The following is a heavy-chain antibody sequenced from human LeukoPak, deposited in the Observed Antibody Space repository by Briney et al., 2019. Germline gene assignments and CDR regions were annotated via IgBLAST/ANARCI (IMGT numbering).Heavy chain of an antibody. CDR2: ISGSGGTT. D-gene: IGHD1-26*01. CDR1: GFTFSSYA. CDR3: ARDKIVGATNFDF. Sequence: GGSLRLSCEASGFTFSSYAMTWVRQAPGKGLEWVSCISGSGGTTYYADSVRGRATISRDNSKNTLYQQMNSLRDEDTAVYYCARDKIVGATNFDFWGQGTLVTVSS. V-gene: IGHV3-23*01. J-gene: IGHJ4*02.